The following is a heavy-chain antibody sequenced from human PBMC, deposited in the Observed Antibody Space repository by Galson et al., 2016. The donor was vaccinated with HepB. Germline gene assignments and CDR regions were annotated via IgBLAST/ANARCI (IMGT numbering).Heavy chain of an antibody. V-gene: IGHV1-69*13. D-gene: IGHD3-16*01. Sequence: SVKVSCKASGATLNDNAINWVRQAPGQGPEWMGAIIPFLDTTDYAHRFRGRVAITADGSTNTAHLEMRSLRSDDTAVYYCARGLGGGMNFFDPWGQGTLVTVSS. CDR1: GATLNDNA. J-gene: IGHJ5*02. CDR3: ARGLGGGMNFFDP. CDR2: IIPFLDTT.